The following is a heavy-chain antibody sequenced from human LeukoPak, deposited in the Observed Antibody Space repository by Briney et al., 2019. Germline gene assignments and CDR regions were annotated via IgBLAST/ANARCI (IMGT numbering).Heavy chain of an antibody. CDR3: AIDRSGWPIDY. J-gene: IGHJ4*02. CDR2: ISGSGGST. D-gene: IGHD6-19*01. Sequence: GSLRLSCAASGFTFISYAMSWVRQAPGKGLEWVSGISGSGGSTYYADSVKGRFSISRDNSKNTLYLQTNSLRAEDTAVYYCAIDRSGWPIDYWGQGTLVTVSS. CDR1: GFTFISYA. V-gene: IGHV3-23*01.